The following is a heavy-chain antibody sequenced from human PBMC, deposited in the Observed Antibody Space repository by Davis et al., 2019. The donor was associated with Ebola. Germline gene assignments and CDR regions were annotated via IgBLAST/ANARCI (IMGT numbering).Heavy chain of an antibody. CDR3: ARGKGGKDYYMDV. Sequence: PGGSLRLSCTVSGGSVSSGSYYWSWIRQPPGKGLEWIGYIYYSGSTNYNPSLKSRVTISVDTSKNQFSLKLSSVTAADTAVYYCARGKGGKDYYMDVWGKGTTVTVSS. J-gene: IGHJ6*03. CDR2: IYYSGST. CDR1: GGSVSSGSYY. V-gene: IGHV4-61*01. D-gene: IGHD4-23*01.